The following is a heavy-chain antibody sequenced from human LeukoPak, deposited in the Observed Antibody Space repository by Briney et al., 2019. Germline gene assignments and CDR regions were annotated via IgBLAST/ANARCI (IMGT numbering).Heavy chain of an antibody. Sequence: SETLSLTCAVYGVSFSGYYWSWIRQPPGKGLEWIGEINHSGSTNYNPSLKSRVTISVDTSKNQFSLKLSSVTAADTAVYYCARGRSDWNYVVDYWGQGTLVTVSS. J-gene: IGHJ4*02. D-gene: IGHD1-7*01. CDR2: INHSGST. CDR1: GVSFSGYY. V-gene: IGHV4-34*01. CDR3: ARGRSDWNYVVDY.